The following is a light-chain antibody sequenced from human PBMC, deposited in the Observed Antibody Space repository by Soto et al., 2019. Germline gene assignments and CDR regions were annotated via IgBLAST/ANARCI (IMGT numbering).Light chain of an antibody. CDR2: VAS. CDR1: QSSSGS. CDR3: QQSYRIPPA. J-gene: IGKJ4*01. V-gene: IGKV1-39*01. Sequence: DIRMRQSPSSLSAAVADRVTITCRASQSSSGSLNWYQQKAGKAPKLLIDVASSLQSGVPSRFSGSGSGTDIALTISGLQPEDSATYYCQQSYRIPPAFGGGTKVEIK.